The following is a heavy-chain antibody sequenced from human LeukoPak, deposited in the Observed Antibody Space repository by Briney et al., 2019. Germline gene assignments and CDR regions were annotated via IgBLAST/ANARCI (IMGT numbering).Heavy chain of an antibody. CDR1: GFTFSSYG. D-gene: IGHD2-8*02. J-gene: IGHJ4*02. CDR2: VCATCADT. Sequence: PGGSLRLSCAASGFTFSSYGMTWVRQAPGKGLEWVSSVCATCADTFYADSVKGRFTISRDNSKNTLYLQINSLRAEDTAVYYCAKDLRLVVSYFDYWGQGTLVTVSS. CDR3: AKDLRLVVSYFDY. V-gene: IGHV3-23*01.